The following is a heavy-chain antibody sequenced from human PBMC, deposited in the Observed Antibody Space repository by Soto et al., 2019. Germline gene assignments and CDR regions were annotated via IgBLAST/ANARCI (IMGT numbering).Heavy chain of an antibody. V-gene: IGHV1-18*01. CDR1: GYTFTSYG. CDR3: ARWGAGFTCSGGSCYSPYYYYMDV. J-gene: IGHJ6*03. CDR2: ISAYNGNT. Sequence: ASVKVSCKASGYTFTSYGISWVRQAPGQGLEWMGWISAYNGNTNYAQKLQGRVTMTTDTSTSTAYMELRSLRSDDTAVYYCARWGAGFTCSGGSCYSPYYYYMDVWGKGTTVTVSS. D-gene: IGHD2-15*01.